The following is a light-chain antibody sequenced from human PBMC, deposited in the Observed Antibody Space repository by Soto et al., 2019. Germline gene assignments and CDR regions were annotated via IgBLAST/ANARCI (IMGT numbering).Light chain of an antibody. CDR2: VNSDGSH. CDR1: SGHSSYA. J-gene: IGLJ2*01. V-gene: IGLV4-69*01. CDR3: QTWGI. Sequence: QAVVTQSPSASASLGASVKLTCTLSSGHSSYAIAWHQQQPEKGPRYLMKVNSDGSHSKGDGIPDRFSGSSSGAERYLTISSLQSEDEADYYCQTWGIFGGGTKVTVL.